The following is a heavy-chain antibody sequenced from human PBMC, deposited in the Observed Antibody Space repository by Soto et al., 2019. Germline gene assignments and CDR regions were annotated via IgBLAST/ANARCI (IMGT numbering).Heavy chain of an antibody. Sequence: QVQLQESGPGLVKPSETLSLTCTVSGGSISSYYWSWIRQPPGKGLEWIGYIYYSGSTNYNPSLKSRGTISVDTSKNRFSLKLSSVTAADTAVYYCARAYGGYADYWGQGALVTVSS. CDR2: IYYSGST. D-gene: IGHD5-12*01. CDR3: ARAYGGYADY. V-gene: IGHV4-59*01. CDR1: GGSISSYY. J-gene: IGHJ4*02.